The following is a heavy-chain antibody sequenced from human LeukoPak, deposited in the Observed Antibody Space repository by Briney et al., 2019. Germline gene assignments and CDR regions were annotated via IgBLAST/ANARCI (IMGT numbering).Heavy chain of an antibody. CDR1: GGSISSGSYY. V-gene: IGHV4-61*02. CDR2: IYTSGIT. Sequence: PSETLSLXCTVSGGSISSGSYYWSWIRQPAGKGLEWIGRIYTSGITNYNPSLKSRVTISVDTSKNQFSLKLSSVTAADTAAYYCARAGAMVFSGPWGQGTLVTVSS. D-gene: IGHD5-18*01. CDR3: ARAGAMVFSGP. J-gene: IGHJ5*02.